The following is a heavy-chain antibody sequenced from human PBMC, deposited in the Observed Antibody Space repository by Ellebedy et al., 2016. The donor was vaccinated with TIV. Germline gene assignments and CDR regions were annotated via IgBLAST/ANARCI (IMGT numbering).Heavy chain of an antibody. CDR3: ARGPYSSGHCDAFDV. V-gene: IGHV3-30*04. Sequence: GGSLRLSXAASGFTFSSSTMHWVRQAPGWGLDWVAGISFDGRAVHYADSVKGRFTISRDNSKNTLSLQMNSLRGEDSAIYYCARGPYSSGHCDAFDVWGRGTAATVSS. CDR2: ISFDGRAV. D-gene: IGHD6-19*01. J-gene: IGHJ3*01. CDR1: GFTFSSST.